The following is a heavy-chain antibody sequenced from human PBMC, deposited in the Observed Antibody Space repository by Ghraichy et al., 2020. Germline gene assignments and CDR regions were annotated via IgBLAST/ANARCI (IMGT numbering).Heavy chain of an antibody. CDR3: ARGGVYDFWSGSNPGPHAFDI. CDR2: INHSGST. CDR1: GGSFSGYY. J-gene: IGHJ3*02. Sequence: SETLSLTCAVYGGSFSGYYWSWIRQPPGKGLEWIGEINHSGSTNYNPSLKSRVTISVDTSKNQFSLKLSSVTAADTAVYYCARGGVYDFWSGSNPGPHAFDIWGQGTMVTVSS. V-gene: IGHV4-34*01. D-gene: IGHD3-3*01.